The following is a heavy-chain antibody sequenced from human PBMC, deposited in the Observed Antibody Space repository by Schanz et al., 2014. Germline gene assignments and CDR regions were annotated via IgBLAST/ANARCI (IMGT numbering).Heavy chain of an antibody. V-gene: IGHV3-21*01. CDR3: ARDHQWLARYYMDV. J-gene: IGHJ6*03. Sequence: EVKLVESGGGLVQPGGSLRLSCAASGVTFSSYTMNWVRQAPGKGLEWVSSISSSGSSIYYADSVKGRFTISRDNPKKTLYLQMNSLRAEDTAVYYCARDHQWLARYYMDVWGKGTTVTVSS. CDR2: ISSSGSSI. D-gene: IGHD6-19*01. CDR1: GVTFSSYT.